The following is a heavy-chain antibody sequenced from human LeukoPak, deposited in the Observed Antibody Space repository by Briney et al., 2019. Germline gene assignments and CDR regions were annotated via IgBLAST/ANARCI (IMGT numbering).Heavy chain of an antibody. Sequence: PGGSLRLSCAASGFTFSSYAMSWVRQAPGKGLEWVSAISGSGGSTYYADSVKGRFTISRDNSKNALYLQMNSLRAEDTAVYYCARDGRWELLGIRYYFDYWGQGTLVTVSS. J-gene: IGHJ4*02. V-gene: IGHV3-23*01. CDR3: ARDGRWELLGIRYYFDY. CDR2: ISGSGGST. D-gene: IGHD1-26*01. CDR1: GFTFSSYA.